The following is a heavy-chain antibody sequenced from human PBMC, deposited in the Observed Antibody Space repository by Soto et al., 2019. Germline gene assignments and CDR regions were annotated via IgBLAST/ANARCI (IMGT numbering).Heavy chain of an antibody. CDR2: IIPIFGTA. D-gene: IGHD5-18*01. V-gene: IGHV1-69*13. J-gene: IGHJ4*02. CDR3: ARTRMEMDTMPDFDY. CDR1: GGTFSSYA. Sequence: ASVKVSCKASGGTFSSYAISWVRQAPGQGLEWMGGIIPIFGTANYAQKFQGRVTITADESTSTAYMELSSLRSEDTAVYYCARTRMEMDTMPDFDYWGQGTLVTVSS.